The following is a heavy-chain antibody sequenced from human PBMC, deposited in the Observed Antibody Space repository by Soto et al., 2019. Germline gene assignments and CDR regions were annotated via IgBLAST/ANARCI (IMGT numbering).Heavy chain of an antibody. V-gene: IGHV3-15*07. D-gene: IGHD5-18*01. CDR1: GFTFSNAW. Sequence: GGSLRLSCAASGFTFSNAWINWVRQAPGKGLEWVGRVKGKTHGGTTDYADSVKGRFTISRDNSKNTLYLQMNSLRAEDTAVYYCAKDGQIGNNYGYWFDPWGQGTLVTVSS. CDR2: VKGKTHGGTT. CDR3: AKDGQIGNNYGYWFDP. J-gene: IGHJ5*02.